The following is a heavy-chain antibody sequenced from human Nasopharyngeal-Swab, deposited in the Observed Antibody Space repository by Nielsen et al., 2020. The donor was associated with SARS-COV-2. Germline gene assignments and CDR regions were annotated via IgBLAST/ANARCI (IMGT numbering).Heavy chain of an antibody. CDR3: AREPGDGVSWFDP. D-gene: IGHD3-10*01. Sequence: AAAKVSCKASGDTFIGYYMHWVRQAPGQGLEWMGIINPSGGSTSYAQKFQGRVTMTRDTSTSTVYMELSSLRSEDTAVYYCAREPGDGVSWFDPWGQGTLVTVSS. CDR1: GDTFIGYY. V-gene: IGHV1-46*01. CDR2: INPSGGST. J-gene: IGHJ5*02.